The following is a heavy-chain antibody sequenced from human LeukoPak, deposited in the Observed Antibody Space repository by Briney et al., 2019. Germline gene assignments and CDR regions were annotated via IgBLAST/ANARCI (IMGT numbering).Heavy chain of an antibody. J-gene: IGHJ6*02. CDR2: INTNTGNP. CDR3: ARDRVTTGYYYYGMDV. Sequence: ASVKVSCKASGYTFSTYPMNWVRQAPGQGLEWMGWINTNTGNPTYAQGFTGRFVFSLDTSVSTAYLQISSLKAEDTAVYYCARDRVTTGYYYYGMDVWGQGTTVTVSS. D-gene: IGHD4-17*01. V-gene: IGHV7-4-1*02. CDR1: GYTFSTYP.